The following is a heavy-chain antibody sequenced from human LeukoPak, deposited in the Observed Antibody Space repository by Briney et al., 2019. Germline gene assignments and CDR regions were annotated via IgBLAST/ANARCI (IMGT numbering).Heavy chain of an antibody. V-gene: IGHV1-2*02. D-gene: IGHD6-19*01. J-gene: IGHJ4*02. Sequence: ASVTVSCKASGYTFTGYYMHWVRQAPGQGLEWMGWINPNSGGTNYAQKFQGRVTMTRDTSISTAYMELSRLRSDDTAVYYCARDPQWLARGGLDYWGQGTLVTVSS. CDR1: GYTFTGYY. CDR3: ARDPQWLARGGLDY. CDR2: INPNSGGT.